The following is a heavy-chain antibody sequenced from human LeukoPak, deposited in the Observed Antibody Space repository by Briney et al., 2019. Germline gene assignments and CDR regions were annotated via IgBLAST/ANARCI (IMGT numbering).Heavy chain of an antibody. CDR1: GFVFRSYF. Sequence: GGSLRLSCAASGFVFRSYFMSWVRQAPGKGLEWVASIKNDGSEKYYVDSVRGRYTISRDNTKNSLYLQMSSLRAEDTAVYYCATDRGWRTSGYYLYYFEYWGQGTLVTFSS. J-gene: IGHJ4*02. CDR3: ATDRGWRTSGYYLYYFEY. V-gene: IGHV3-7*01. D-gene: IGHD3-3*01. CDR2: IKNDGSEK.